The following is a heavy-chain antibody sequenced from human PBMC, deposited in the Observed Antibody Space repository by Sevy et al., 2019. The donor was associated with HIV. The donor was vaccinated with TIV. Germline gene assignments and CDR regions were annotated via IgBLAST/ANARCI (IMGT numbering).Heavy chain of an antibody. V-gene: IGHV4-59*01. CDR2: IYYTGST. CDR1: GGSISAYY. D-gene: IGHD5-12*01. J-gene: IGHJ5*02. CDR3: ARAPPVRSGDDSLNWLDP. Sequence: SETLSLTCTVSGGSISAYYWSWIRQPPGKGLEYIGDIYYTGSTYYNPSLKSRVTISVDTSKNQFSLNLRSVTAVDTAVYYCARAPPVRSGDDSLNWLDPWGQGTLVTVSS.